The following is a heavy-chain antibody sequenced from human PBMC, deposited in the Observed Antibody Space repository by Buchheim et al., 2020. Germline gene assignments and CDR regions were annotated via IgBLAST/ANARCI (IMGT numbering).Heavy chain of an antibody. J-gene: IGHJ1*01. Sequence: EVQLVESGGALVQPGGSLRLSCAASGFAFSSYWMTWVRQAPGKGLEWVANIKEDGTKKKYVDSVKGRFTISRDNAEKSLYLQMNSLRVEDTAVYYCAQGELMGEDFWGQGTL. CDR1: GFAFSSYW. V-gene: IGHV3-7*01. D-gene: IGHD1-26*01. CDR2: IKEDGTKK. CDR3: AQGELMGEDF.